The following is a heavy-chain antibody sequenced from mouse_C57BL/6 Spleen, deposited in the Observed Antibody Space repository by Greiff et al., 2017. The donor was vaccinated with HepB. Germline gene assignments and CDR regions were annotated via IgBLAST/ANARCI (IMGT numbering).Heavy chain of an antibody. CDR1: GFSLTSYA. D-gene: IGHD1-1*01. J-gene: IGHJ4*01. V-gene: IGHV2-9-1*01. Sequence: VQGVESGPGLVAPSQSLSITCTVSGFSLTSYAISWVRQPPGKGLEWLGVIWTGGGTNYNSALKSRLSISKDNSKSQVFLKMNSLQTDDTARYYCARDYGSSYEAYAMDYWGQGTSVTVSS. CDR3: ARDYGSSYEAYAMDY. CDR2: IWTGGGT.